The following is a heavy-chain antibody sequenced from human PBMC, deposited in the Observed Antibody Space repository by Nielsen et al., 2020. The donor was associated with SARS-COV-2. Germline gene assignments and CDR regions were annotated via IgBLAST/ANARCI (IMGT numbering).Heavy chain of an antibody. CDR2: INPSGGST. V-gene: IGHV1-46*01. CDR3: ARFYGDGPFDY. Sequence: ASVKVSCKASGYTFTSYYMHWVRQAPGQGLEWMGIINPSGGSTSYARKFQGRVTMTRDTSTSTVYMELSSLRSEDTAVYYCARFYGDGPFDYWGQGTLVTVSS. CDR1: GYTFTSYY. D-gene: IGHD4-17*01. J-gene: IGHJ4*02.